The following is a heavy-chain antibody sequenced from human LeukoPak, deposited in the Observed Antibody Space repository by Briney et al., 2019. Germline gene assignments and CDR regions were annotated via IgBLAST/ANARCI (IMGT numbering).Heavy chain of an antibody. V-gene: IGHV3-23*01. CDR1: GFTFSSYA. Sequence: GVSLRLSCAASGFTFSSYAMSWVRQAPGKGLEWVSAISGSGGSTYYPDSVKGRFTISRDNSKNTLYLQMNSLRAEDTAVYYCAKGITIFEVVIDYWGQGTLVTVSS. D-gene: IGHD3-3*01. CDR2: ISGSGGST. CDR3: AKGITIFEVVIDY. J-gene: IGHJ4*02.